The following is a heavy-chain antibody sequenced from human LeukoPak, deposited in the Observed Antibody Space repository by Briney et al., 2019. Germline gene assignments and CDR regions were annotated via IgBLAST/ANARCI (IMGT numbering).Heavy chain of an antibody. J-gene: IGHJ4*02. V-gene: IGHV3-21*01. CDR1: GFTFSTYS. CDR2: ISSNNRYI. CDR3: AKGHYYDSSGYSN. D-gene: IGHD3-22*01. Sequence: GGSLRLSCAASGFTFSTYSMNWVRQAPGKGLEWVSSISSNNRYIYYADSVKGRFTISRDNAKNSLYLQMNSLRAEDTAMYYCAKGHYYDSSGYSNWGQGTLVTVSS.